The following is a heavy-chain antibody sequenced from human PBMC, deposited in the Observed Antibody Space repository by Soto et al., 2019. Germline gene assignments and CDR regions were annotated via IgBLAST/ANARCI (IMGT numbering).Heavy chain of an antibody. J-gene: IGHJ4*02. D-gene: IGHD6-19*01. CDR1: GFTVSISY. CDR2: IYRDGST. CDR3: ARGKGIGWYEASDY. V-gene: IGHV3-53*01. Sequence: EVQLVESGGGLIQPGESLRLSCAASGFTVSISYMSWVRQAPGKGLEWVSTIYRDGSTYYADSVEGRFTISRDNSKNTLYLQMNSLRAADTATYYCARGKGIGWYEASDYWGQGTLVTVSS.